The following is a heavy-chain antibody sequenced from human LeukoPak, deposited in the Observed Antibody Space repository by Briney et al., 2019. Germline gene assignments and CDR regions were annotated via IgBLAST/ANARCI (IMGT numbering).Heavy chain of an antibody. CDR2: ISGFDTYI. D-gene: IGHD2-21*02. CDR3: ARDHLYCGGVCYPRWSFDY. V-gene: IGHV3-21*01. Sequence: GGSLRLSCAASGFTLSSYNMNWVRQAPGKGLEWVSSISGFDTYIYYADSVKGRFTISRDNAKNSLYLQMNSLRAEDTGFYYCARDHLYCGGVCYPRWSFDYWGQGTLVTVSS. J-gene: IGHJ4*02. CDR1: GFTLSSYN.